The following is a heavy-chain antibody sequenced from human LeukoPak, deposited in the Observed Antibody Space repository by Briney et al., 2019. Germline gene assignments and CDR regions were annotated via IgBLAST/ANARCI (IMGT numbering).Heavy chain of an antibody. D-gene: IGHD2-2*02. Sequence: PSQTLSLTCTVSGGSISSGSYYWGWIRQPAGKGLEWIVRIYTSGSTNYNPFLKSRVAISVDTSKNQFSLKLSSVTAANTAVYYGVAQGLPVVQAVILVRREYYFDYWGQGTLVTVSS. J-gene: IGHJ4*02. CDR3: VAQGLPVVQAVILVRREYYFDY. CDR1: GGSISSGSYY. V-gene: IGHV4-61*02. CDR2: IYTSGST.